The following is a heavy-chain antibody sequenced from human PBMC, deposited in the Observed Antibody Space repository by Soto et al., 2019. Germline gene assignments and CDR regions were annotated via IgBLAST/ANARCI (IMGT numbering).Heavy chain of an antibody. CDR3: TTDRY. CDR2: IKSKTDGGTT. J-gene: IGHJ4*02. Sequence: EVQLVESGGSLVEPGGSLRLSCVASGFIFTNAWMNWVRQASGQGLEWVGRIKSKTDGGTTDYAAPVRGRFTISRDDSKNTLFLQMDSLKSDDTAMYYCTTDRYWGQGTLVTVSS. CDR1: GFIFTNAW. V-gene: IGHV3-15*07.